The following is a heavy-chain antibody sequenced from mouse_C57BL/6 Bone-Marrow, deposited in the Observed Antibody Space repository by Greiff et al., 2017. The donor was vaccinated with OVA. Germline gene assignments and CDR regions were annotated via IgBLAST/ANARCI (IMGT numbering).Heavy chain of an antibody. J-gene: IGHJ3*01. Sequence: EVQLVESGGDLVKPGGSLKLSCAASGFTFSSYGMSWVRPTPDKRLEWVATISSGGSYTYYPDRVKGRFTISRDNAKNTLYLQMSSLKSEDTAMYYCARRGYYGSPFAYWGQGTLVTVSA. D-gene: IGHD1-1*01. V-gene: IGHV5-6*01. CDR3: ARRGYYGSPFAY. CDR2: ISSGGSYT. CDR1: GFTFSSYG.